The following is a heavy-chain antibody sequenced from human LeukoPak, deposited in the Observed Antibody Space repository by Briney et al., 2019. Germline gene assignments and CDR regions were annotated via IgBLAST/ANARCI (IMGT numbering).Heavy chain of an antibody. V-gene: IGHV4-30-4*01. Sequence: SETLSLTCTVSGGSISSGDYYWSWIRQPPGKGLEWIGYIYYSGSTYYNPSLKSRVTISVDTSKNQFSLKLSSVTAADTAVYYGARGRQQLDYVDYWGQGTLVTVSS. CDR3: ARGRQQLDYVDY. J-gene: IGHJ4*02. CDR1: GGSISSGDYY. D-gene: IGHD6-13*01. CDR2: IYYSGST.